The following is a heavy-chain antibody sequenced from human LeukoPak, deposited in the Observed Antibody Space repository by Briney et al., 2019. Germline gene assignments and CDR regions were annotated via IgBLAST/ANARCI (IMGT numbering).Heavy chain of an antibody. J-gene: IGHJ4*02. Sequence: ASVKVSCKVSGNSLSELSIQWVRQAPGKGLECMGGFDPEEAKMVYAQNFQGRVTMTEDTSTQTAYMELSGLTSGDTAVYYYTTRSGDFWSGFVNWGQGTLVTVSS. CDR1: GNSLSELS. D-gene: IGHD3-3*01. CDR3: TTRSGDFWSGFVN. V-gene: IGHV1-24*01. CDR2: FDPEEAKM.